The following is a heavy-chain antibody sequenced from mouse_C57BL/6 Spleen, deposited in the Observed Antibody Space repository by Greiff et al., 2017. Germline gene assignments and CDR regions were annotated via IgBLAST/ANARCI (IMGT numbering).Heavy chain of an antibody. CDR1: GFTFSSYG. J-gene: IGHJ2*01. CDR3: ARQDYSNYEYFDY. CDR2: ISSGGSYT. V-gene: IGHV5-6*01. D-gene: IGHD2-5*01. Sequence: EVQRVESGGDLVKPGGSLKLSCAASGFTFSSYGMSWVRQTPDKRLEWVATISSGGSYTYYPDSVKGRFTISRDNAKNTLYLQMSSLKSEDTAMYYCARQDYSNYEYFDYWGQGTTLTVSS.